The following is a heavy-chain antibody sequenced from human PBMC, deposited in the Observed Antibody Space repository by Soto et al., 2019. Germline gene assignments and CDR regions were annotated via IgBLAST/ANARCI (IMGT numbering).Heavy chain of an antibody. CDR3: ARQESEGDYYYYMDV. CDR2: IYYSGST. CDR1: GGSISSYY. Sequence: PSETLSLTCTVSGGSISSYYWIWIRQPPGKGLEWIGYIYYSGSTNYNPSLKSRVTISVDTSKNQFSLKLSSVTAADTAVYYCARQESEGDYYYYMDVWGKGTTVTVSS. J-gene: IGHJ6*03. V-gene: IGHV4-59*08.